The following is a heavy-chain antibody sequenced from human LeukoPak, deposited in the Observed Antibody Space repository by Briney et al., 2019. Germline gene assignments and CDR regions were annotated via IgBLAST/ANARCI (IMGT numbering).Heavy chain of an antibody. Sequence: ASVKVSCKASGYTFTSYDINWVRQATGQGLEWMGWMNPNSGNTGYAQKFQGRVTITRNTSISTAYMELSSLRSEDTAVYYCARASRIAAAGTRYFQHWGQGTLVTVSS. D-gene: IGHD6-13*01. CDR2: MNPNSGNT. J-gene: IGHJ1*01. CDR3: ARASRIAAAGTRYFQH. CDR1: GYTFTSYD. V-gene: IGHV1-8*03.